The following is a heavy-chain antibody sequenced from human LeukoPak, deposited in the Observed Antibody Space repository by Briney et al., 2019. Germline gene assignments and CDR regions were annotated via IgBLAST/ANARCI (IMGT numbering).Heavy chain of an antibody. CDR1: GGSIGSFY. CDR2: IFYTGTT. Sequence: SETLSLTCTVFGGSIGSFYWSWIRQPPGKGLEWIGYIFYTGTTNYNPSLKSRVSISLDTSKNHFSLKLSSVTAADTAVYYCARQYDILTGDYFDYWGQGTLVTVSS. J-gene: IGHJ4*02. V-gene: IGHV4-59*08. CDR3: ARQYDILTGDYFDY. D-gene: IGHD3-9*01.